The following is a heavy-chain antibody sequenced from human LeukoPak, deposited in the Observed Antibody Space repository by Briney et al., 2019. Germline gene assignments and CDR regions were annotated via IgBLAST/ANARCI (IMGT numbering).Heavy chain of an antibody. CDR1: RFTFDDYA. CDR3: LRENHDSGWSFDY. J-gene: IGHJ4*02. V-gene: IGHV3-9*01. Sequence: PGGSLRLSCAASRFTFDDYAMHWVRQAPGKGLEWVSGISWNSGSIGYVDSVKGRFTISRDNAKNSLYLEMNSLRAEDTAVYYCLRENHDSGWSFDYWGQGTLVTVSS. CDR2: ISWNSGSI. D-gene: IGHD3-22*01.